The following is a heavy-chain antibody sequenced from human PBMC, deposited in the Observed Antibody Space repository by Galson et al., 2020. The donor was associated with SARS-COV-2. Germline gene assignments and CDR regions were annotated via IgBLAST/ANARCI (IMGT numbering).Heavy chain of an antibody. V-gene: IGHV1-2*02. D-gene: IGHD1-26*01. J-gene: IGHJ4*02. CDR2: INPNSGDT. CDR1: GYTFTGSY. Sequence: ASVKVSCEAPGYTFTGSYMHSVRQAPGPGLEWMGWINPNSGDTNYAQKFQGSVTMTRDTTISTAYMERSRLRSDDTAVYYGAREWGALSSIVEATPLRWGQGTLVTVSS. CDR3: AREWGALSSIVEATPLR.